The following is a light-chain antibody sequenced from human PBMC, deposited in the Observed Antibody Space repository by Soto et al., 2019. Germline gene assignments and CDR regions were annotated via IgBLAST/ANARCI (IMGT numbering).Light chain of an antibody. V-gene: IGLV2-11*01. CDR3: CSYAGSNTPYV. CDR1: SSDVGAYNY. CDR2: DVS. J-gene: IGLJ1*01. Sequence: QSALTQPRSVSASPGQSVTITWTETSSDVGAYNYVSWYQQHPGKAPKFMIYDVSKRPSGVPDRFSGSKSGNTASLTISGPQADDEADYYCCSYAGSNTPYVFGTGTKLTVL.